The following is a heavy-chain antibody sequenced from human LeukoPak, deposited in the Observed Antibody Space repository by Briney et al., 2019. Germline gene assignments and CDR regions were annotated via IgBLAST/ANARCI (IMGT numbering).Heavy chain of an antibody. CDR1: GGSFSGYY. D-gene: IGHD6-13*01. CDR2: INHSGST. CDR3: GRRALRYSSSWSANWFDP. J-gene: IGHJ5*02. Sequence: AETLSLTCAVYGGSFSGYYWSWIRQPPGKGLEWIGEINHSGSTNYNPSPKSRVTISGNTSKNQFSLKLSSVTRADPAVDFCGRRALRYSSSWSANWFDPWGQGTLVTVPS. V-gene: IGHV4-34*01.